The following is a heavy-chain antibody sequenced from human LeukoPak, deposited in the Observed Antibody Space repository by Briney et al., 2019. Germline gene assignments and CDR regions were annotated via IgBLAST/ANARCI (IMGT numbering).Heavy chain of an antibody. D-gene: IGHD6-6*01. V-gene: IGHV4-59*01. J-gene: IGHJ4*02. CDR2: IYYSGST. Sequence: PSETLSLTCTLPGGSISSYYWSWIRQPPGKGLEWIGYIYYSGSTNYNPSLKSRVTISVDTSKNQFSLKLSSVTAADTAVYYCASSMYSSSSPDYWGQGTLVTVSS. CDR3: ASSMYSSSSPDY. CDR1: GGSISSYY.